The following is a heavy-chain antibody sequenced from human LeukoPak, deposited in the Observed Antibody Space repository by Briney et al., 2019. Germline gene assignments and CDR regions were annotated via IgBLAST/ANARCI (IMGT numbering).Heavy chain of an antibody. CDR2: MNSDGSDT. J-gene: IGHJ4*02. CDR1: GFTFNW. Sequence: GGSLRLSCAASGFTFNWMHWVRQPPGKGLAWVSRMNSDGSDTRYADSVKGRFTISRDNAKNTLYLQMNSLRVEDTAVYYCAMTGGYCSSSSCLEWGQGTLVTVSS. V-gene: IGHV3-74*01. D-gene: IGHD2-2*01. CDR3: AMTGGYCSSSSCLE.